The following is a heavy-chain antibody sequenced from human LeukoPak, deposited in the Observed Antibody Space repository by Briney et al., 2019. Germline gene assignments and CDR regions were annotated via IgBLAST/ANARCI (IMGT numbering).Heavy chain of an antibody. CDR1: GYTFSTYG. CDR3: ARDPRKTYSSGWYYFDY. V-gene: IGHV1-18*01. CDR2: ISAYNGNT. J-gene: IGHJ4*02. Sequence: ASVKVSCKASGYTFSTYGISWVRQAPGQGLEWMAWISAYNGNTSYAQKFQGRVTMTTDTSTSTAFMELKSLRSDDTAVYYCARDPRKTYSSGWYYFDYWGQGTLVTVSS. D-gene: IGHD6-19*01.